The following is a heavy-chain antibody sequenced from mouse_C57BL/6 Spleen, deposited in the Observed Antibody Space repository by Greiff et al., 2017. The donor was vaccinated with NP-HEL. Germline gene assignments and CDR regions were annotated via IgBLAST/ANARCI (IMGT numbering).Heavy chain of an antibody. CDR1: GYTFTSYW. CDR2: IDPSDSYT. V-gene: IGHV1-50*01. Sequence: QVQLQQPGAELVKPGASVKLSCKASGYTFTSYWMQWVKQRPGQGLEWIGEIDPSDSYTNYNQKFKGKATLTVDTSSSTAYMQLSSLTSEDSAVYYCARGNWDGDYAMDYWGQGTSVTVSS. CDR3: ARGNWDGDYAMDY. D-gene: IGHD4-1*01. J-gene: IGHJ4*01.